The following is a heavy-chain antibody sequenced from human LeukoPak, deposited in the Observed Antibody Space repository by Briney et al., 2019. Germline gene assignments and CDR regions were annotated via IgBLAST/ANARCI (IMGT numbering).Heavy chain of an antibody. Sequence: PGGSLRLSCAASGFTFSNAWMSWVRQAPGKGLEWVSYISSSGSTIYYADSVKGRFTISRDNAKNSLYLQMNSLRAEDTAVYYCASLIVVGLNWFDPWGQGTLVTVSS. V-gene: IGHV3-11*04. J-gene: IGHJ5*02. CDR3: ASLIVVGLNWFDP. D-gene: IGHD2-2*01. CDR2: ISSSGSTI. CDR1: GFTFSNAW.